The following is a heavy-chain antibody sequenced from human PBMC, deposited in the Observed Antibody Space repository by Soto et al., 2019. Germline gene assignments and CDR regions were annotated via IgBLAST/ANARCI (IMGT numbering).Heavy chain of an antibody. CDR2: ISSKPNNYAT. CDR3: TRRGTSTPDAFDI. Sequence: GGSLRLSCAASGFTFSDSAIHWVRQASGKGLEWVGRISSKPNNYATVYAASVKGRSTISRDDSNNMAYLQLNSLKIEDTAVYYCTRRGTSTPDAFDIWGHGTMVTVSS. CDR1: GFTFSDSA. V-gene: IGHV3-73*01. D-gene: IGHD1-1*01. J-gene: IGHJ3*02.